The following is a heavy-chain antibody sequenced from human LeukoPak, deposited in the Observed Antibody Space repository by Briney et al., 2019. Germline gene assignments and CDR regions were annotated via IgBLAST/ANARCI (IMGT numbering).Heavy chain of an antibody. CDR2: INPNSGGA. J-gene: IGHJ4*02. V-gene: IGHV1-2*02. CDR1: GYTFTGYY. D-gene: IGHD1-26*01. Sequence: ASVKVSCKASGYTFTGYYIHWVRQAPGQGLEWMGWINPNSGGANYAQMFQDRVTMTRDTSISTAYMELSRLRSDDTAVYYCARELFYTSGSKSNRVDYWGQGALVTVSS. CDR3: ARELFYTSGSKSNRVDY.